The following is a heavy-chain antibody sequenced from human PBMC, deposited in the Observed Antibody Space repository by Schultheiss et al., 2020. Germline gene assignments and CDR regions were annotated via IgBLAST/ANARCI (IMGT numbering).Heavy chain of an antibody. D-gene: IGHD3-10*01. J-gene: IGHJ3*02. CDR1: GFTFSSYS. Sequence: GGSLRLSCAASGFTFSSYSMNWVRQAPGKGLEWVSYISSSSSYTNYADSVKGRFTISRDNAKNSLYLQMNSLRAEDTAVYYCASKRSGAFDIWGQGTMVTVSS. CDR2: ISSSSSYT. CDR3: ASKRSGAFDI. V-gene: IGHV3-21*05.